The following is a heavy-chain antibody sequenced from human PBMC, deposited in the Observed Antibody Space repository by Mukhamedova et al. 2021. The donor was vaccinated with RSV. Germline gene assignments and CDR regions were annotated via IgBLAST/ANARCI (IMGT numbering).Heavy chain of an antibody. V-gene: IGHV3-23*01. CDR2: ISGSNGNT. D-gene: IGHD4-17*01. Sequence: WVSSISGSNGNTYYADSVKGRFTISRDNSRNMVFLQMNSLRVEDTAVYYCVKGDDYGDYGYYFDHWGQGTLVTVSA. J-gene: IGHJ4*02. CDR3: VKGDDYGDYGYYFDH.